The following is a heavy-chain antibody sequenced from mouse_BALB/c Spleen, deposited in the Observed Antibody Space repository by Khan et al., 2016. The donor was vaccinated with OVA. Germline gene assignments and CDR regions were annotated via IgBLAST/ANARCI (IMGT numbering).Heavy chain of an antibody. V-gene: IGHV3-2*02. Sequence: VQLKESGPGLVKPSQSLSLTCTVTGYSITSDYAWDWIRQFPGNKLEWMGYISYSGYTSHNPSLKSRISISRDTSKNQFFLQLTSVTTEDTATYYCARKNYYGYAMDYWGQGTSVTVSS. CDR3: ARKNYYGYAMDY. CDR2: ISYSGYT. CDR1: GYSITSDYA. D-gene: IGHD1-1*01. J-gene: IGHJ4*01.